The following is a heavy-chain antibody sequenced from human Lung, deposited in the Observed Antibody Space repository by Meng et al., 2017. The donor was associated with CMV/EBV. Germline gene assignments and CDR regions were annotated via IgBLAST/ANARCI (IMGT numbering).Heavy chain of an antibody. CDR3: AGSRSGRYSPFDY. CDR1: GFTFSSFT. CDR2: ISYTSHYI. D-gene: IGHD6-19*01. Sequence: GGXXKLSCAASGFTFSSFTMNWVRQAPGKGLEWVSSISYTSHYIYYADSLKGRFTISRDNARNSLYLQMNSLRAEDTAVYYCAGSRSGRYSPFDYWGQGTLVTVSS. V-gene: IGHV3-21*01. J-gene: IGHJ4*02.